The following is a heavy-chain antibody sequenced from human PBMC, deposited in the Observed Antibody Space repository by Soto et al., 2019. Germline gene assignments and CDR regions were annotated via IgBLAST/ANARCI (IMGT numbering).Heavy chain of an antibody. D-gene: IGHD3-3*01. Sequence: GGSLRLSCAASGFTFSSYAMSWVRQAPGKGLEWVSAISGSGGSTYYADSVKGRFTISRDNSKNTLYLQMNSLRAEDTAVYYCAKADTFTIFGVVIPKASGFDYWGQGTLVTVSS. CDR2: ISGSGGST. V-gene: IGHV3-23*01. CDR1: GFTFSSYA. J-gene: IGHJ4*02. CDR3: AKADTFTIFGVVIPKASGFDY.